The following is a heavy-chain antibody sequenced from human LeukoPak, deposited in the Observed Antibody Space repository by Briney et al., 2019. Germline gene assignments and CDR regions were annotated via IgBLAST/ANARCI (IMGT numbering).Heavy chain of an antibody. CDR2: IYHSGST. CDR3: ARGVVRITIFGVVINWFDP. V-gene: IGHV4-38-2*02. CDR1: GYSISNGYY. Sequence: SETLSLTCTVSGYSISNGYYWGWIRQPPGKGLEWIGSIYHSGSTYYNPSLKSRVTISVDTSKNQFSLKLSSVTAADTAVYYCARGVVRITIFGVVINWFDPWGQGTLVTVSS. D-gene: IGHD3-3*01. J-gene: IGHJ5*02.